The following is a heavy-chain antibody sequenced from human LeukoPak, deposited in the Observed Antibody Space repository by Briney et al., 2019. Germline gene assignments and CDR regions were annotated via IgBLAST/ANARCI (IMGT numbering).Heavy chain of an antibody. Sequence: GGSLRLSCAASGFTFSRNNMHWVRQAPGKGLEWVAFIQYDGKNEYYADSVKGRFTISKDNSKNTLYLQMNSLKAEDTAVYYSAKDSGHDGYAFDIWGPGTMVTVSS. D-gene: IGHD5-24*01. CDR3: AKDSGHDGYAFDI. V-gene: IGHV3-30*02. CDR1: GFTFSRNN. CDR2: IQYDGKNE. J-gene: IGHJ3*02.